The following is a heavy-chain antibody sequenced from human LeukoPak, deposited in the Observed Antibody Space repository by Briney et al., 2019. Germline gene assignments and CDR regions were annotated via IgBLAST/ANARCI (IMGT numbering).Heavy chain of an antibody. J-gene: IGHJ3*02. CDR3: ARDRTRYSSSWPI. CDR1: GGSISSGSYY. V-gene: IGHV4-61*02. Sequence: SETLSLTCTVSGGSISSGSYYWSWIRQPAGKGLEWIGRIYTSGSTNYNPSLKSRVTISVDTSKNQFSLKLSSVTAADTAVYYCARDRTRYSSSWPIWGQGTMVTVSS. CDR2: IYTSGST. D-gene: IGHD6-13*01.